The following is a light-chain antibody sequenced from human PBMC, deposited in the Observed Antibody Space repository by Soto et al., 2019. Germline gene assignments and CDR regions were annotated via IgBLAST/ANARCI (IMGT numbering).Light chain of an antibody. CDR3: QQYGSSPTT. Sequence: EIVLTQSPGTLSLSPGERATLSCRASQSVGSSYLAGYQQKPGQAPRLLIYGASSRATGIPDRFSGSGSGTDFTLTISRLEPEDFAVYYCQQYGSSPTTFGQGTKVEIK. J-gene: IGKJ1*01. CDR2: GAS. CDR1: QSVGSSY. V-gene: IGKV3-20*01.